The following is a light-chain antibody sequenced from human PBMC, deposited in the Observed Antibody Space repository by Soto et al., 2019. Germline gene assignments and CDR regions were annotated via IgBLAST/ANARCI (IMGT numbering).Light chain of an antibody. Sequence: QSALTQPASVCGSPGQSITISCTGTSSDVGSYDLVSWYQQHPGTAPKLIIYEVTKRPSGVSNRFSGSKSGNTASLTISGLQAEDDSDYYCCSYANSNTLLFGGGTKVTVL. V-gene: IGLV2-23*02. CDR2: EVT. CDR3: CSYANSNTLL. CDR1: SSDVGSYDL. J-gene: IGLJ2*01.